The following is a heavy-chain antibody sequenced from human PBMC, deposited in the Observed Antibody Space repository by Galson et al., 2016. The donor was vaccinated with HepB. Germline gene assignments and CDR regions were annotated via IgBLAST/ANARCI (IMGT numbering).Heavy chain of an antibody. Sequence: SLRLSCAVSGITVSPNYMSWVRQAPGKGLEWVSVIYSGGDTNYADSVKGRFTIPRDNSKNTLYVQMNSLRADDTAVYYCHGYGYWGHGTLVTVSS. J-gene: IGHJ4*01. CDR2: IYSGGDT. V-gene: IGHV3-66*02. CDR3: HGYGY. D-gene: IGHD5-18*01. CDR1: GITVSPNY.